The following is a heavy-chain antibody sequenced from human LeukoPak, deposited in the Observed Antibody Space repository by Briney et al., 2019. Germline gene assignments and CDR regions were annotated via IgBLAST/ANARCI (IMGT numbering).Heavy chain of an antibody. CDR1: GGSXXXGGYS. CDR3: ARVTHYYDSSGYYSLRSWYFDL. CDR2: IYHSGST. Sequence: GGSXXXGGYSWSWIRQPPGRGLEWIGYIYHSGSTYYNPSLKSRVTISVDRSKNQFSLKPSSVTAADTAVYYCARVTHYYDSSGYYSLRSWYFDLWGRGTLVTVSS. V-gene: IGHV4-30-2*01. D-gene: IGHD3-22*01. J-gene: IGHJ2*01.